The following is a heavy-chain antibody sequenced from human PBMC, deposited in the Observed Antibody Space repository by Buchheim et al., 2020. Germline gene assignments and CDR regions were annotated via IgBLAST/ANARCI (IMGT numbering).Heavy chain of an antibody. CDR1: GFTFSSSG. V-gene: IGHV3-30*18. Sequence: QVQLVESGGGVVQTGRSLRLSCAASGFTFSSSGMHWVRQAPGKGLEWVALISYDGNKKYFADSVKGRFTISRDNSKNMLYLQMSSLKSEDTAIYYCAKNRDPYLYLREFDYWGQGTL. CDR3: AKNRDPYLYLREFDY. CDR2: ISYDGNKK. D-gene: IGHD2-2*02. J-gene: IGHJ4*02.